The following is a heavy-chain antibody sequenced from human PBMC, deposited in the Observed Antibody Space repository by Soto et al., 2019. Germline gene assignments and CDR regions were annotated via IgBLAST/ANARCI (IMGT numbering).Heavy chain of an antibody. V-gene: IGHV1-8*01. CDR3: ARGLEWSWSLDP. D-gene: IGHD3-3*01. Sequence: QVQLVQSGAEVKKPGASVKVSCKASGYTFTSYDINWVRQATGQGLEWMGWMNPNSGNTGYAQKFQGRVTMTSNTSISTAYMELSSLRSEDTAMYYCARGLEWSWSLDPWGQGTLVTVSS. CDR1: GYTFTSYD. CDR2: MNPNSGNT. J-gene: IGHJ5*02.